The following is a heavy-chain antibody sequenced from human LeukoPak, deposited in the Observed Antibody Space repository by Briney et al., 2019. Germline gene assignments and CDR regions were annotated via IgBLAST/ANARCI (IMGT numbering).Heavy chain of an antibody. CDR3: AKDPFRTRVSAPDY. Sequence: GGSLRLSCVASGFTFSSQWMSWVRQAPGKGLEWVSAISGSGTTTYYADSVKGRFTISRDNSNNTLYLQMNSLRAEDTAVYYCAKDPFRTRVSAPDYWGQGTLVTVSS. J-gene: IGHJ4*02. CDR2: ISGSGTTT. CDR1: GFTFSSQW. D-gene: IGHD2-2*01. V-gene: IGHV3-23*01.